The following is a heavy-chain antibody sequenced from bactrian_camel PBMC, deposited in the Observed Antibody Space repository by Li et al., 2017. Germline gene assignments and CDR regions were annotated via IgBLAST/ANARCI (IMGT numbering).Heavy chain of an antibody. CDR1: GFTFSSYF. CDR3: VSGGNLYLAFDY. J-gene: IGHJ6*01. CDR2: INRGGDTT. V-gene: IGHV3S25*01. Sequence: QLVESGGGLVQPGGSLRLSCAASGFTFSSYFMYWVRQAPGKGLEWVSTINRGGDTTYYADSVKGRFTISRDNAENTVYLQMNSLKPEDTAVYYCVSGGNLYLAFDYWGQGTQVTVS. D-gene: IGHD2*01.